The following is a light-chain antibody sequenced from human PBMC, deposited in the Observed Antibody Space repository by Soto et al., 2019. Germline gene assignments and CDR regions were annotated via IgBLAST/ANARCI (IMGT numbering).Light chain of an antibody. CDR3: CSYAGSSTVV. V-gene: IGLV2-23*02. CDR1: SRDVGSYNL. Sequence: QSALTQPASVSGSPGQSITISCTGTSRDVGSYNLVSWYQQHPGKAPKLMIYEVSKRPSGVSNRFSGAKSGNTASLTISGLQAEVEADYYCCSYAGSSTVVFGGGTKLTVL. CDR2: EVS. J-gene: IGLJ2*01.